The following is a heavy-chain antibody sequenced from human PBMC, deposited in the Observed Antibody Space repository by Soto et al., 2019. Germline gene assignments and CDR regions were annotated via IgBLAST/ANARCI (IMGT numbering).Heavy chain of an antibody. Sequence: GGSLRLSCAASGFTFNSYAMNWVRQAPGKGLEWVSSISASSSYIYYADSLKGRFTISRDNAKNSLDLQMNSLRAGDTAVYYCTRGAAGFDYWGQGTLVTVSS. D-gene: IGHD6-13*01. CDR2: ISASSSYI. V-gene: IGHV3-21*01. CDR3: TRGAAGFDY. CDR1: GFTFNSYA. J-gene: IGHJ4*02.